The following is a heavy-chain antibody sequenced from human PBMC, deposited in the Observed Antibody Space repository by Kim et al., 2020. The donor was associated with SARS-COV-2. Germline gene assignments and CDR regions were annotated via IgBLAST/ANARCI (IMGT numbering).Heavy chain of an antibody. Sequence: GGSLRLSCAASGFTFSSYAMSWVRQAPGKGLEWVAAISGSGGSTYYADSVKGRFTISRDNSKNTLYLQMNSLRAEDTAVYYCAKGPYSSGWYGYYYGMDVWGQGTPVPV. J-gene: IGHJ6*02. D-gene: IGHD6-19*01. CDR3: AKGPYSSGWYGYYYGMDV. CDR1: GFTFSSYA. CDR2: ISGSGGST. V-gene: IGHV3-23*01.